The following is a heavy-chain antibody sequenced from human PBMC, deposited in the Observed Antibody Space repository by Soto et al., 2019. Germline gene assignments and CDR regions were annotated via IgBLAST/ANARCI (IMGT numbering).Heavy chain of an antibody. CDR2: IIPIIHIP. V-gene: IGHV1-69*02. Sequence: QVQLVQSGAEVKKPGSSLRVSCQVSGDTFSTYSITWVRQAPGQGLEWMGRIIPIIHIPDYAQKFQGRVTITADRSTNTAYMELKSLRFDDTAVYYCARGADAVGSESAFEFWGQGTLVTVSS. CDR3: ARGADAVGSESAFEF. J-gene: IGHJ3*01. CDR1: GDTFSTYS. D-gene: IGHD2-2*03.